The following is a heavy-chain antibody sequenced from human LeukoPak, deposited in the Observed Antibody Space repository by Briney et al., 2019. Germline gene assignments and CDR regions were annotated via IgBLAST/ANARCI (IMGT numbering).Heavy chain of an antibody. V-gene: IGHV1-3*01. CDR3: ARDDCGDTCYPGGY. J-gene: IGHJ4*02. Sequence: ASVKVSCKPSGYIFTKYVVHWVRQAPGQRPEWMGWIKDGYGDTKYSQNFQDRLTITRDTSASTVYMELSSLTSEDTALYYCARDDCGDTCYPGGYWGQGTLVTVSS. CDR2: IKDGYGDT. D-gene: IGHD2-21*01. CDR1: GYIFTKYV.